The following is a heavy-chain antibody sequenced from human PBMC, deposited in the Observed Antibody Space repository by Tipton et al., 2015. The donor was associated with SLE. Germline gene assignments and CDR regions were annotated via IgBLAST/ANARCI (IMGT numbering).Heavy chain of an antibody. D-gene: IGHD2-21*01. Sequence: LRLSCTVSGGSISSGGYYWTWIRQLPGKGLEWIGYIYYSGNTYYNPSLGSRLTISVDTSKDQFSSRLTSVTAADTAVYYCARAGGGDSNWFDPWGQGTLVTVSS. J-gene: IGHJ5*02. CDR1: GGSISSGGYY. CDR2: IYYSGNT. V-gene: IGHV4-31*03. CDR3: ARAGGGDSNWFDP.